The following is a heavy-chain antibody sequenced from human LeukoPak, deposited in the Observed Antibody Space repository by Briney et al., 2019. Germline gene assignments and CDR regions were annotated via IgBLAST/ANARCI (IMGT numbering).Heavy chain of an antibody. V-gene: IGHV3-30*02. Sequence: GGSLRLSCAASGFTFSTFGMYWVRQAPGKGMDWVAFIRSDGTHEKYGDSVKGRFTISRDNSKNTLYLQMNSLRAEDTAVYYCAKDPENNGYSDGSFDYLGQGTLLTVSS. J-gene: IGHJ4*02. CDR2: IRSDGTHE. CDR1: GFTFSTFG. D-gene: IGHD3-22*01. CDR3: AKDPENNGYSDGSFDY.